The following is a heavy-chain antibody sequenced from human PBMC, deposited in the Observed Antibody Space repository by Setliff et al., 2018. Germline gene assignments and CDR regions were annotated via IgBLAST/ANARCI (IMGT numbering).Heavy chain of an antibody. J-gene: IGHJ6*03. CDR1: GYAFITFG. CDR2: ISPVYGIA. D-gene: IGHD2-2*01. Sequence: ASVKVSCKTSGYAFITFGMSWVRQAPGQGLEWMGWISPVYGIANYARKFQGRVTMTADTSTTTAYLELSSLRSDDTAVFYCAREVVVVKSAINYYYYMDVWGKGTTVTVSS. V-gene: IGHV1-18*01. CDR3: AREVVVVKSAINYYYYMDV.